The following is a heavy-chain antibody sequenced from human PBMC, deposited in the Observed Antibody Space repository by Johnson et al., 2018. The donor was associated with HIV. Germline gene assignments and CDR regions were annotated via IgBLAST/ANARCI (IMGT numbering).Heavy chain of an antibody. CDR1: GFTFDDYG. J-gene: IGHJ3*02. CDR2: INWDGTYT. V-gene: IGHV3-20*04. CDR3: TTDDEAFDI. Sequence: VQLVESGGTVIRPGGSLRLSCVASGFTFDDYGMSWVRQAPGKGLEWVSGINWDGTYTGYVGSVKGRFTISRDNGKNSLYLQMNSLRVEDTAVYYCTTDDEAFDIWGQGTMVTVSS.